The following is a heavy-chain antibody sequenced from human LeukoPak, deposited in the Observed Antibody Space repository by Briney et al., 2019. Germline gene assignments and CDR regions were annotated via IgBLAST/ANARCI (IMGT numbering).Heavy chain of an antibody. CDR1: GFTFSSYE. Sequence: GGSLRLSCAASGFTFSSYEMNWVRQAPGKGLEWVSYISPSSSDMFYADSVKGRFTISRDNAKNSLYLHMNSLRDEDTAVYYCARAAYSSSPDYWGQGTRVTVSS. D-gene: IGHD6-13*01. J-gene: IGHJ4*02. CDR3: ARAAYSSSPDY. V-gene: IGHV3-48*02. CDR2: ISPSSSDM.